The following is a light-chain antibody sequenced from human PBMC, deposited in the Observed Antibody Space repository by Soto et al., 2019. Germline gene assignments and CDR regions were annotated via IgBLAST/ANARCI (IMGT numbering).Light chain of an antibody. CDR2: ELT. V-gene: IGLV2-14*01. J-gene: IGLJ2*01. CDR3: SSFASTCTLL. Sequence: QSALTQPASVSGSPGQSITISCTGSSSDIGVFNYVSWYQQTPGNAPKIIIFELTNRPSGVSNRFSGSKYGNTASLTISGRQAEDEADYYCSSFASTCTLLFGGWTKVTVL. CDR1: SSDIGVFNY.